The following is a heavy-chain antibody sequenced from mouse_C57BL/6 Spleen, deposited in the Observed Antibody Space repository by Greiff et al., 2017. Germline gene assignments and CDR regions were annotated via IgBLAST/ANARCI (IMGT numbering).Heavy chain of an antibody. CDR3: ARGRDYDGYFDV. CDR1: GYSITSGYY. J-gene: IGHJ1*03. Sequence: VQLQQSGPGLVKPSQSLSLTCSVTGYSITSGYYWNWIRQFPGNKLEWMGYISYDGSNNYNPSLKTRISITRDTSKNQFFLKLNSVTTEDTATYYCARGRDYDGYFDVWGTGTTVTVSS. V-gene: IGHV3-6*01. CDR2: ISYDGSN. D-gene: IGHD2-4*01.